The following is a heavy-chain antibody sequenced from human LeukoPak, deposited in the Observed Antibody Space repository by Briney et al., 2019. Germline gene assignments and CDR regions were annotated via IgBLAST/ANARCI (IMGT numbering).Heavy chain of an antibody. J-gene: IGHJ4*02. Sequence: SQTLSLTCTVSGGSISSGDYYWSWIRQPPGKGLEWIGYIYYSGSTYYNPSLKSRVTISVDTSKNQFSLKLSSVTAADTAVYYCARGPVGYYDSSGYYNDYWGQGTLVTVSS. V-gene: IGHV4-30-4*01. CDR3: ARGPVGYYDSSGYYNDY. CDR2: IYYSGST. D-gene: IGHD3-22*01. CDR1: GGSISSGDYY.